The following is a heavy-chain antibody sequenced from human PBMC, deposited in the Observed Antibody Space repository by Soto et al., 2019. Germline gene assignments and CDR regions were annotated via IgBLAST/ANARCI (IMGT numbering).Heavy chain of an antibody. CDR2: INHSGST. CDR3: ASLVGFDY. D-gene: IGHD2-15*01. Sequence: SETLSLTCAVYGGSFSGYYWSWIRQPPGKGLEWIGEINHSGSTNYNPSLKSRVTISVDTSKNQFSLRLSSVTAADTAVYYCASLVGFDYWGQGTLVTVSS. V-gene: IGHV4-34*01. J-gene: IGHJ4*02. CDR1: GGSFSGYY.